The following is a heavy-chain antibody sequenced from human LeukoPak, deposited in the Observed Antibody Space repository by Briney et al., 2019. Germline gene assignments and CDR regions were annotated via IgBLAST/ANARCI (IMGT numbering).Heavy chain of an antibody. J-gene: IGHJ4*02. D-gene: IGHD1-26*01. V-gene: IGHV4-34*01. Sequence: PSETLSPTCAVYGGSFSGYYWSWIRQPPGKGLEWIGEINHSGSTNYNPSLKSRVTISVDTSKNQFSLKLSSVTAADTAVYYCARDRWGSGSYYSAGLGGDSTLDYWGQGTLGTVSS. CDR3: ARDRWGSGSYYSAGLGGDSTLDY. CDR2: INHSGST. CDR1: GGSFSGYY.